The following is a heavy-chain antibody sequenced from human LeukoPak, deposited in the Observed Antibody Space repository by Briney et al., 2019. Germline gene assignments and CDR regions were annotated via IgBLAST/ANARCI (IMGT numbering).Heavy chain of an antibody. J-gene: IGHJ4*02. CDR1: GFTFSSYA. CDR3: AKGTGYSSRWYYFDY. D-gene: IGHD6-13*01. Sequence: PGGSLRLSCAASGFTFSSYAMSWVRQAPGKGLEWVLAISGSGGSTYYADSVKGRFTISRDNSKNTLYLQMNSLRAEDTAVYYCAKGTGYSSRWYYFDYWGQGTLVTVSS. CDR2: ISGSGGST. V-gene: IGHV3-23*01.